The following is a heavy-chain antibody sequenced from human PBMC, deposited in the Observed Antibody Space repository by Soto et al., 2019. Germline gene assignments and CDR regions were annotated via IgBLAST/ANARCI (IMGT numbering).Heavy chain of an antibody. J-gene: IGHJ4*02. D-gene: IGHD2-21*02. CDR3: ARDQVYGGRVVTTSDY. CDR1: GFNFPTYG. V-gene: IGHV1-18*04. CDR2: ISAYNHNT. Sequence: ASVNVSWKSCGFNFPTYGMSWMRKAPGQGLQRMGWISAYNHNTNYPQKFQKRVTMTTDTLTRTDYIELRSLRSEDTAVYYCARDQVYGGRVVTTSDYWGQGTLVTVSS.